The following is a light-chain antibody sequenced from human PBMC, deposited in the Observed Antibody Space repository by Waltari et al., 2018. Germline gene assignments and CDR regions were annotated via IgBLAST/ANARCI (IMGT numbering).Light chain of an antibody. J-gene: IGLJ3*02. CDR3: QVWDTNIDQGV. V-gene: IGLV3-21*03. Sequence: SYVLTQPPSLSVAPGRTARMTCGGDSIGRRTVPWYQQKPGPAPLRVVYADSDRPSGIPERFSGSNSGNTAALTISRVETGDEADYYCQVWDTNIDQGVFGGGTRLTVL. CDR2: ADS. CDR1: SIGRRT.